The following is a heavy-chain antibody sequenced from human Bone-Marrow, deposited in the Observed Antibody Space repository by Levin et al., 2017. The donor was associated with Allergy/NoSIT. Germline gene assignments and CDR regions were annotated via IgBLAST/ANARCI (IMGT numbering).Heavy chain of an antibody. CDR3: VRGRKKVTIGTMYYGMDV. Sequence: GESLKISCEASGFIFSSYWMIWVRQAPGKGLEWVAKIKEDGSEEYYVDSVKGRFSISRDNVKNSLHFQLSSLRAEDTAVYYCVRGRKKVTIGTMYYGMDVWGQGTTVTVSS. CDR2: IKEDGSEE. D-gene: IGHD1-14*01. CDR1: GFIFSSYW. V-gene: IGHV3-7*01. J-gene: IGHJ6*02.